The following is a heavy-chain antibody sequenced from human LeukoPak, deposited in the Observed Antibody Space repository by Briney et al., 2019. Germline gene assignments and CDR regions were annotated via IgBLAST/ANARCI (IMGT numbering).Heavy chain of an antibody. D-gene: IGHD1-7*01. J-gene: IGHJ5*02. CDR3: ATQFLMAELDRFDP. Sequence: ASVKVSCKVSGYTLTELSMHWVRQAPGKGREWMGGFDPEDGETIYAQKFQGRVTMTEDTSTDTAYMELSSLRSEDTAVYYCATQFLMAELDRFDPWGQGTLVTVSS. CDR2: FDPEDGET. CDR1: GYTLTELS. V-gene: IGHV1-24*01.